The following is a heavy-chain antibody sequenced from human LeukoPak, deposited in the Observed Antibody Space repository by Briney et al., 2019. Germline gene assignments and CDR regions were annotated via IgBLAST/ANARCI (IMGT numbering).Heavy chain of an antibody. CDR1: GGTFSSYA. Sequence: SVKVSCTASGGTFSSYAISWVRQAPGQGLEWMGGVIPIFGTANYAQKFQGRVTITADESTSTAYMELSSLRSEDTAVYYCARADCSGGSCYSSWFDPWGQGTLVTVSS. CDR3: ARADCSGGSCYSSWFDP. V-gene: IGHV1-69*13. J-gene: IGHJ5*02. D-gene: IGHD2-15*01. CDR2: VIPIFGTA.